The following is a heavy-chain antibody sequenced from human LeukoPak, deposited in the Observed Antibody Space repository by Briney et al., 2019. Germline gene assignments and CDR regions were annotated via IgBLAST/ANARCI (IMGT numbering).Heavy chain of an antibody. Sequence: GESLRLSCTASGFTFSNFWMGWVRQAPGKGLEWVAVIWYDGSDKYYADSVQGRFTISRDNSKNTLYLQMNSLRAEDTAVYYCAKGSGPNWFDPWGQGTLVTVSS. V-gene: IGHV3-33*06. CDR3: AKGSGPNWFDP. D-gene: IGHD1-14*01. CDR1: GFTFSNFW. J-gene: IGHJ5*02. CDR2: IWYDGSDK.